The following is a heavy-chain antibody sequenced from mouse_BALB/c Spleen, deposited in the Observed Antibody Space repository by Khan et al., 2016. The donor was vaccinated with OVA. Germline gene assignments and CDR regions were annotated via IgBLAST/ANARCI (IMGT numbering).Heavy chain of an antibody. CDR1: GYSFTGYT. V-gene: IGHV1-18*01. CDR3: ARGTSYRFDY. CDR2: INPYNGGT. Sequence: VQLKESGPELVKPGASMKISCKASGYSFTGYTMNWVKQSHGKNLEWIGLINPYNGGTSYSQKFKGKATLTVDKSSSPAYMDLLSLTSEASAVYYYARGTSYRFDYWGQGTTHTVSS. J-gene: IGHJ2*01. D-gene: IGHD1-1*01.